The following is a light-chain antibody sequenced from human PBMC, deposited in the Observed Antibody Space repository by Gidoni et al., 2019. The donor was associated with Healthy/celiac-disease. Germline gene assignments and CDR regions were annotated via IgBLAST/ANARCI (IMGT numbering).Light chain of an antibody. Sequence: DIVMTQSPLSLPVTPGEPASISCRSSQSLLHSNGYNYLDWYLQKPGQSPQLLIYLGSNRASGVPDRFSGSGSGTDFTLKNSRVEAEDVGVYYCMQALQTPFTFGPGTKSGYQT. CDR1: QSLLHSNGYNY. CDR2: LGS. CDR3: MQALQTPFT. V-gene: IGKV2-28*01. J-gene: IGKJ3*01.